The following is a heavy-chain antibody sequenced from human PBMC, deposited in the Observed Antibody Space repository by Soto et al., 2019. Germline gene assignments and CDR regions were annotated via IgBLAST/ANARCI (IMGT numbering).Heavy chain of an antibody. CDR1: GFTFSSYG. J-gene: IGHJ3*02. CDR3: AREGANDAFDI. CDR2: IWYDGSNK. Sequence: QVQLVESGGGVVQPGRSLRLSCAASGFTFSSYGMHWVRQAPGKGLELVAVIWYDGSNKYYADSVKGRFTISRDNSKNTLYLQMNSLRAEDTAVYYCAREGANDAFDIWGQGTMVTVSS. D-gene: IGHD3-16*01. V-gene: IGHV3-33*01.